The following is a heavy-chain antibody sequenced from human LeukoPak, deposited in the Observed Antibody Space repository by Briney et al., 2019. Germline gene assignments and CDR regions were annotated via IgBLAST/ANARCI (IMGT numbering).Heavy chain of an antibody. CDR1: GGSISSSSYY. CDR2: INHSGST. J-gene: IGHJ5*02. V-gene: IGHV4-39*07. D-gene: IGHD2-2*01. CDR3: ARYRYCSSTSCYRGASMWFDP. Sequence: KPSETLSLTCTVSGGSISSSSYYWGWIRQPPGKGLEWIGEINHSGSTNYNPSLKSRVTISVDTSKNQFSLKLSSVTAADTAVYYCARYRYCSSTSCYRGASMWFDPWGQGTLVTVSS.